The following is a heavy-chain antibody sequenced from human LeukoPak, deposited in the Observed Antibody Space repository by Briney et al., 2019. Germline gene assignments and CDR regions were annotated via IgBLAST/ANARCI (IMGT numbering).Heavy chain of an antibody. CDR1: GYTFTGYY. V-gene: IGHV1-2*02. Sequence: ASVKVSCKASGYTFTGYYMHWVRQAPGQGLEWMGWITPNSGGTRYAQKFQGRVTMTWDTSISTAYMELSSLKSDDTAVYYCARAAEARSGVDYWGQGTLVTVSS. CDR2: ITPNSGGT. D-gene: IGHD6-19*01. J-gene: IGHJ4*02. CDR3: ARAAEARSGVDY.